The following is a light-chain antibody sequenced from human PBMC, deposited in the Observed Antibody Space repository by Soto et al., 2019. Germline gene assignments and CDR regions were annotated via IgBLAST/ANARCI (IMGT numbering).Light chain of an antibody. CDR1: SNDVGGDDY. Sequence: QSALTQPASVSGSPGQSITISCTGTSNDVGGDDYVSWYQQYPGKAPKLMIYDVTNRPSGVSIRFSGSKSGNTASLTISGLQAEDEADYYCSANTVRSTGVFGTGTKLTVL. CDR2: DVT. V-gene: IGLV2-14*03. CDR3: SANTVRSTGV. J-gene: IGLJ1*01.